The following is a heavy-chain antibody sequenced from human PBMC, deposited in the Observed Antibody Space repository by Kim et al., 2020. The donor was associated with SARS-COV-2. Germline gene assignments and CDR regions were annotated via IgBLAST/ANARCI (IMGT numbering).Heavy chain of an antibody. Sequence: GGSLRLSCAASGFTFSNHGMHWVRQAPGKGLDWVVVVGHDGSLQFYADSAKDRFTISRDNSRNTLYLHMSSLRIDDTAVYYCAKEIGSGLPLEDWGQGTL. CDR3: AKEIGSGLPLED. CDR1: GFTFSNHG. CDR2: VGHDGSLQ. J-gene: IGHJ4*02. D-gene: IGHD3-3*01. V-gene: IGHV3-30*18.